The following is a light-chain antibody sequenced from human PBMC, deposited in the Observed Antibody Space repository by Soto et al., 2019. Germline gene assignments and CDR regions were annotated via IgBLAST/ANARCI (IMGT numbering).Light chain of an antibody. J-gene: IGKJ1*01. Sequence: INMTQSPSTLSASVGDRVTIVCRASQDIRNDLGWYQQKPGRAPKLLIYAASNLQSGVPSRFSGSGSGTDLTLTISSLQPEDFATYYCLQDYNYPRTFGQGIKVAIK. CDR2: AAS. V-gene: IGKV1-6*02. CDR1: QDIRND. CDR3: LQDYNYPRT.